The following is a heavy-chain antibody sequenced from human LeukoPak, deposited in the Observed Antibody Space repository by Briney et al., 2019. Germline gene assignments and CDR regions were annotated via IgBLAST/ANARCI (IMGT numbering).Heavy chain of an antibody. CDR1: GFTFSSYS. V-gene: IGHV3-21*01. J-gene: IGHJ3*02. CDR3: ARVVYYYDSSGFGLDAFDI. Sequence: GGSLRLSCAASGFTFSSYSMNWVRQAPGKGLEWVSSISSSSSYIYYADSVKGRFTISRDNAKNSLYLQMNSLRAEDTAVYYCARVVYYYDSSGFGLDAFDIWGQGQWSPSLQ. D-gene: IGHD3-22*01. CDR2: ISSSSSYI.